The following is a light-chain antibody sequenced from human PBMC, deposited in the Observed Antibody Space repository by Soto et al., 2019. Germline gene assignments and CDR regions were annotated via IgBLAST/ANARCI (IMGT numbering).Light chain of an antibody. J-gene: IGKJ1*01. CDR1: QSVSSNY. CDR3: QQYGRSLWT. CDR2: GAS. V-gene: IGKV3-20*01. Sequence: EIVMTQSPATLSVSPGERATLSCRASQSVSSNYLAWYQQKPGQAPRLLIHGASSRATGIPDRFSGSGSGTDFTLTISRLEPEDFAVYYCQQYGRSLWTFGQGTKVEIK.